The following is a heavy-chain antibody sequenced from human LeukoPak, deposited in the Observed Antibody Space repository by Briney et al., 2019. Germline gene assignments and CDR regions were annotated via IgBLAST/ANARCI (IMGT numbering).Heavy chain of an antibody. J-gene: IGHJ4*02. CDR1: GGSISSGSSY. V-gene: IGHV4-39*01. CDR2: IYYSGST. CDR3: GSGTYYQLDS. D-gene: IGHD3-10*01. Sequence: SETLSLNCTVSGGSISSGSSYWGWIRQPPGKGLEWIVSIYYSGSTYYNPSLRSHVTISVDTSKNQISLELNSVTAADTAVYYCGSGTYYQLDSWGQGTLATVSS.